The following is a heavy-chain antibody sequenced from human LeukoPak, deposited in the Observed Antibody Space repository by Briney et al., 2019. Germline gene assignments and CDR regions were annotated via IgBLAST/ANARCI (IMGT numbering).Heavy chain of an antibody. V-gene: IGHV1-2*02. J-gene: IGHJ6*02. CDR1: GYIFTGYY. Sequence: ASVKVSCKASGYIFTGYYLHWVRQAPGQGLEWMGLINSYSGDTSYAQRFQGRVTMTGDTSISTAYMELTSLRSDDTAVYYCARAVYCGGYCFSNYYCGMDVWGQGTTVTVSS. CDR2: INSYSGDT. D-gene: IGHD2-21*02. CDR3: ARAVYCGGYCFSNYYCGMDV.